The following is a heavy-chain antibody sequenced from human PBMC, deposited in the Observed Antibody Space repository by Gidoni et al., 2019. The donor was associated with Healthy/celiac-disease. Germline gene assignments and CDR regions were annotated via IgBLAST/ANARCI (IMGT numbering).Heavy chain of an antibody. CDR1: GFTFGDYA. CDR3: TRDYQEYYYYGMDV. V-gene: IGHV3-49*03. J-gene: IGHJ6*02. CDR2: IRSKAYGGTT. Sequence: EVQLVESGGGLVQPGRSLRLSCTASGFTFGDYAMSWFRQAPGKGLEWVGFIRSKAYGGTTEYAASVKGRFTISRDDSESIAYLQMNSLKTEDTAVYYCTRDYQEYYYYGMDVWGQGTTVTVSS. D-gene: IGHD2-2*01.